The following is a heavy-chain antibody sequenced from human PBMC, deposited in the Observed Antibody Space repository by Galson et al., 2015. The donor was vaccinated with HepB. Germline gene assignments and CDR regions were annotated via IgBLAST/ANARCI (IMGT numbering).Heavy chain of an antibody. Sequence: SLRLSCAASGFTFDDYAMHWVRQAPGKGLEWVSLLSWDGTSTYYADSVKGRFSISRDTSKNSLYLRMNSLRAEDTALYYCAKGSRDSKYSSSWYLDYWGQGTLVTVSS. V-gene: IGHV3-43D*03. D-gene: IGHD6-13*01. CDR2: LSWDGTST. CDR3: AKGSRDSKYSSSWYLDY. J-gene: IGHJ4*02. CDR1: GFTFDDYA.